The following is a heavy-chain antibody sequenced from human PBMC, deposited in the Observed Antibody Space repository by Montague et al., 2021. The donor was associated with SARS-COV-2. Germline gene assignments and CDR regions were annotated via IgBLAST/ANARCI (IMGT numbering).Heavy chain of an antibody. CDR2: MYNSRSS. CDR3: AREGIPTPGAEWKILHYHGMDV. Sequence: SETLSLTCTVSGGSISAYYWSWIRQPPGKGLEWIAYMYNSRSSNYNPSLKSRVSISLDTSKSQFSLKLTSVTAADTAVYYCAREGIPTPGAEWKILHYHGMDVWGQGTTVTVSS. J-gene: IGHJ6*02. V-gene: IGHV4-59*13. CDR1: GGSISAYY. D-gene: IGHD1-14*01.